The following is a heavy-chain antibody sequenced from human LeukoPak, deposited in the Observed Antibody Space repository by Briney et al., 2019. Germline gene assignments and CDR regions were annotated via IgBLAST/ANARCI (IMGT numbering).Heavy chain of an antibody. Sequence: SVKVSCKASGGTFSSYAISWVRQAPGQGLEWMGGIIPIFGTANYAQKFQGRVTITTDESTSTAYMELSSLRSEDTAVYYCARGVGSGYYNVPNFDYWGQGTLVTVSS. CDR1: GGTFSSYA. J-gene: IGHJ4*02. V-gene: IGHV1-69*05. CDR3: ARGVGSGYYNVPNFDY. D-gene: IGHD3-22*01. CDR2: IIPIFGTA.